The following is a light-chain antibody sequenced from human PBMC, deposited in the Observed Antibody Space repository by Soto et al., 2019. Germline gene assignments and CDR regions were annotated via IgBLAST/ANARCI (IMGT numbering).Light chain of an antibody. J-gene: IGKJ3*01. CDR2: GAS. Sequence: IVLAQSPGTLSLSPGERATLSCRASQSATNSFLAWYQQKPGQAPRLLIYGASRRATGIPDRFTGSGSGTDFTLTISRLEPEDFAVYYCQQFRRSPYTFGPGTKVDIK. V-gene: IGKV3-20*01. CDR3: QQFRRSPYT. CDR1: QSATNSF.